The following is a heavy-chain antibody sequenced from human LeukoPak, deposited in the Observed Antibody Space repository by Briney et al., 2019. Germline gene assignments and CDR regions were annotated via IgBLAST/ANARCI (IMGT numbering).Heavy chain of an antibody. CDR1: GYSISSGYY. Sequence: SETLSLTCTVSGYSISSGYYWGWIRQPPGKGLEWFGSIYHTERTYYNPSLKSRVTISVDTSKNQFSLKLTSVTAADTAVYYCAQGVDYWGQGTLVTVSS. J-gene: IGHJ4*02. CDR2: IYHTERT. V-gene: IGHV4-38-2*02. CDR3: AQGVDY.